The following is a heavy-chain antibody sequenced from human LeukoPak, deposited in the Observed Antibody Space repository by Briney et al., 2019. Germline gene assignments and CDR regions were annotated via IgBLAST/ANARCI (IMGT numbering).Heavy chain of an antibody. D-gene: IGHD5-24*01. J-gene: IGHJ4*02. CDR3: ASQRWLQSSFDY. CDR1: GFTFSSYW. Sequence: GGSLRLSCVASGFTFSSYWMHWVRQAPGKVLVWVSRINSDGSSTSYADYVKGRFTGSRDNAKNTLYLQMNSLRAEDTAVYYCASQRWLQSSFDYWGQGTLVTVSS. CDR2: INSDGSST. V-gene: IGHV3-74*01.